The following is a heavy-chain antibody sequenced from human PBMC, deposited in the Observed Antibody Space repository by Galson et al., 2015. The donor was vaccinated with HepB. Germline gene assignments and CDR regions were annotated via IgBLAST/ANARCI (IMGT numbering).Heavy chain of an antibody. J-gene: IGHJ6*04. D-gene: IGHD2-8*01. Sequence: SLRLSCAASGFTFRNYGMHWVRQAPGKGLEWVAVISFDGSHKYYADSVKGRFSISRDNSKNTLYLQMNSLGAEDTAVYYCAKDGAFCSNGVCGMDVWGKGTTVTVSS. CDR1: GFTFRNYG. V-gene: IGHV3-30*18. CDR3: AKDGAFCSNGVCGMDV. CDR2: ISFDGSHK.